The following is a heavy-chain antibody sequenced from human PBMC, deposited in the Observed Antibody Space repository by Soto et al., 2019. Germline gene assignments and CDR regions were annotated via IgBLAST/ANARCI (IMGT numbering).Heavy chain of an antibody. D-gene: IGHD3-22*01. J-gene: IGHJ1*01. CDR3: ARDTVYYYDSSGYYRGEYFQH. V-gene: IGHV3-23*01. Sequence: EVQLLESGGGLVQPGGSLRLSCAASGFTFSSYAMSWVRQAPGKGLEWVSAITGSGGSTYYADSVKGRFTISRDNSKNSLYLQMNSLRAEDTAVYYCARDTVYYYDSSGYYRGEYFQHWGQGTLVTVSS. CDR1: GFTFSSYA. CDR2: ITGSGGST.